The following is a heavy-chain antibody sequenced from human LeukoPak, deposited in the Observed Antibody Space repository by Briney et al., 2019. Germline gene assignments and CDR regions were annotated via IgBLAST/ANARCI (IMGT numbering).Heavy chain of an antibody. J-gene: IGHJ4*02. CDR3: AKDLLERRPYYFYY. CDR2: ISGSGGST. Sequence: GGSLRLSCAASGFTFSNYAMTWVRQAPGKGLEWVSGISGSGGSTYYADSVKGRFTISRDNSKNMLNLQMNSLRAEDTAVYYRAKDLLERRPYYFYYWGQGTLVTVSS. V-gene: IGHV3-23*01. CDR1: GFTFSNYA. D-gene: IGHD1-1*01.